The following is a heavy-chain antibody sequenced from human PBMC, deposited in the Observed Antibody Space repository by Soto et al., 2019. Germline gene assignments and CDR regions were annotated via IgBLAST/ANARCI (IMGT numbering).Heavy chain of an antibody. J-gene: IGHJ6*02. CDR1: GGSISSGDYY. Sequence: LSLTCTVSGGSISSGDYYWSWIRQPPGKGLEWIGYIYYSGSTYYNPSLKSRVTISVDTSKNQFSLKLSSVTAADTAVYYCARDRIAVVRGSHYYYYYGMDVWGQGTTVTVSS. V-gene: IGHV4-30-4*01. CDR3: ARDRIAVVRGSHYYYYYGMDV. CDR2: IYYSGST. D-gene: IGHD6-19*01.